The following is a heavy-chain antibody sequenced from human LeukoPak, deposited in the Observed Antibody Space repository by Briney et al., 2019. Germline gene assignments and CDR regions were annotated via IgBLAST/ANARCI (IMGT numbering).Heavy chain of an antibody. J-gene: IGHJ3*02. CDR3: AREITIFGVVIQRYDAFDI. CDR2: TSYDGSIK. D-gene: IGHD3-3*01. V-gene: IGHV3-30-3*01. Sequence: GVSLRLSYAASGFTFRSYAMHWVRQAPGKGLEWVAVTSYDGSIKKYVDSVKGRFTISRDNSKNTLFLQMNSLRPEDTALYYCAREITIFGVVIQRYDAFDIWGQGTMVTVSS. CDR1: GFTFRSYA.